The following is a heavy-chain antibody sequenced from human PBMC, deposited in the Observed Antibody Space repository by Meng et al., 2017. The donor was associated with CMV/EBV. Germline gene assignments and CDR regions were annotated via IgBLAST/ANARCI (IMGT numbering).Heavy chain of an antibody. CDR3: ALIAAAGTKRYTNYYYYCGMDV. CDR2: IFSNDEK. CDR1: GFSLSNARMG. J-gene: IGHJ6*02. V-gene: IGHV2-26*01. Sequence: SGPTLVKPTETLTLTCTVPGFSLSNARMGVSWIRQPPGKALEWLEHIFSNDEKYYSTSLESRLTISKDTSKSQVVHTMTNMDHVDTATYYCALIAAAGTKRYTNYYYYCGMDVWGQGTTVTVSS. D-gene: IGHD6-13*01.